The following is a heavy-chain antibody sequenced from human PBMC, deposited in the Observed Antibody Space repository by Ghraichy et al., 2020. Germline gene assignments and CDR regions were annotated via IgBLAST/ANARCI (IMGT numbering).Heavy chain of an antibody. V-gene: IGHV3-30-3*01. CDR2: ISYDGSNK. J-gene: IGHJ4*02. CDR3: ARVMSVGVVVAAKDY. Sequence: LSLTCAASGFTFSSYAMHWVRQAPGKGLEWVAVISYDGSNKYYADSVKGRFTISRDNSKNTLYLQMNSLRAEDTAVYYCARVMSVGVVVAAKDYWGQGTLVTVSS. D-gene: IGHD2-15*01. CDR1: GFTFSSYA.